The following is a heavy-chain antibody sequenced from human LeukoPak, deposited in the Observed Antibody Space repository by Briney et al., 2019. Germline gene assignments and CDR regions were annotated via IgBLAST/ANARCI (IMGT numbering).Heavy chain of an antibody. CDR2: ISSTSSTI. CDR1: GFTFNTYS. V-gene: IGHV3-48*01. D-gene: IGHD2-15*01. J-gene: IGHJ3*02. Sequence: GGSLRLSCAASGFTFNTYSMNWVRQAPGKGLEWISHISSTSSTIYYADSVKGRFTISRDNANTSLYLQMNSLRAEDTAVYYCARIAWDAFDIWGQGTMVTVSS. CDR3: ARIAWDAFDI.